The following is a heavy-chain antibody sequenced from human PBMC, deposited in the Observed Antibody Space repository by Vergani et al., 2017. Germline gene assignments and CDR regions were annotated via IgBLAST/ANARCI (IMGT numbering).Heavy chain of an antibody. CDR2: IKQDGSEK. D-gene: IGHD2-15*01. Sequence: EVQLVESGGGLVQPGGSLRLSCAASGFTFSSYWMSWVRQAPGKGLEWVANIKQDGSEKYYVDSVKGRFTISRDNAKNSLYLQMNSLRAEDTAVYYCARVGCSGGSCYKSHTYYFDYWGQGTLVTVSS. CDR3: ARVGCSGGSCYKSHTYYFDY. V-gene: IGHV3-7*03. J-gene: IGHJ4*02. CDR1: GFTFSSYW.